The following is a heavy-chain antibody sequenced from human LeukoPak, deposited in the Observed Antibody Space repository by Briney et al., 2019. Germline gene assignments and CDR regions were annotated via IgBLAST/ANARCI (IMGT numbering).Heavy chain of an antibody. CDR2: ISYDGSNK. J-gene: IGHJ6*03. Sequence: PGRSLRLSCAASGFTFSNYGMHWVRQAPGKGLEWVAVISYDGSNKYYADSVKGRFTISRDNSKNTLYLQMNSLRAEDTAVYYCARGTRDYGRDTYYMDVWGKGTTVTISS. D-gene: IGHD4-17*01. V-gene: IGHV3-30*03. CDR3: ARGTRDYGRDTYYMDV. CDR1: GFTFSNYG.